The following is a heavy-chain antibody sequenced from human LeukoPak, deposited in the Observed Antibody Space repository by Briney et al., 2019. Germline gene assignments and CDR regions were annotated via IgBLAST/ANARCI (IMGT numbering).Heavy chain of an antibody. CDR2: ISDSGDRT. Sequence: GGSLRLSCAASGFPFSNYAMTWVRQAPGKGLERVSGISDSGDRTYYADSVKGRFTISRDNSKNMLYLQMNSLRVEDTALYYCAKGLGTSGCHDYWGQGTLVTVSS. CDR3: AKGLGTSGCHDY. J-gene: IGHJ4*02. D-gene: IGHD2-8*01. V-gene: IGHV3-23*01. CDR1: GFPFSNYA.